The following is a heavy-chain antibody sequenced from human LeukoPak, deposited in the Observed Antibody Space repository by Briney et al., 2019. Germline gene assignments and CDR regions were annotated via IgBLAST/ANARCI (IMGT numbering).Heavy chain of an antibody. CDR2: INHSGST. CDR3: ARGSGNRGSGLRVAVYYFDY. V-gene: IGHV4-34*01. D-gene: IGHD2-15*01. J-gene: IGHJ4*02. Sequence: PSETLSLTCAVYGGSFSGYYWSWIRQPPGKGLEWIGEINHSGSTNYNPSLKSRVTISVDTSKNQFSLKLSSVTAADTAVYYCARGSGNRGSGLRVAVYYFDYWGQGTLVTVSS. CDR1: GGSFSGYY.